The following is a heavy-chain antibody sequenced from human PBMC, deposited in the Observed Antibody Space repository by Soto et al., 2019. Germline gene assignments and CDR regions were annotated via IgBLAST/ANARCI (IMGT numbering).Heavy chain of an antibody. Sequence: SETLSLTCAVSGGSISSGGYSWSWIRQPPGKGLEWIGYIYHSGSTYYNPSLKSRVTISVDTSKNQFSLKLNSVTAADTAVYYCARHGYSGSRPVIWGQGTLVTVSS. D-gene: IGHD3-10*01. CDR1: GGSISSGGYS. J-gene: IGHJ4*02. CDR2: IYHSGST. CDR3: ARHGYSGSRPVI. V-gene: IGHV4-30-2*01.